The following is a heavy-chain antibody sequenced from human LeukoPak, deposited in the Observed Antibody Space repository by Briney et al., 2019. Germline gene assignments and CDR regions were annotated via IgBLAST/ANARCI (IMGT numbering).Heavy chain of an antibody. J-gene: IGHJ4*02. D-gene: IGHD4-17*01. CDR2: ISSNGGST. Sequence: GSLRLSCSASGFTFSSYAMHWVRQAPGKGLEYVSAISSNGGSTYYADSVKGRFTISRDNSKNTLYLQMSSLRAEDTAVYYCVKDLRDYGETLDYWGQGTLVTVSS. CDR3: VKDLRDYGETLDY. V-gene: IGHV3-64D*06. CDR1: GFTFSSYA.